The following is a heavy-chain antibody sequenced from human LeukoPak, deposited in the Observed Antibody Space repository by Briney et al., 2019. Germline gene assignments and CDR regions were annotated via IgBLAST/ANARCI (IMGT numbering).Heavy chain of an antibody. CDR1: GFTFSSYS. D-gene: IGHD1-26*01. J-gene: IGHJ4*02. V-gene: IGHV3-21*04. CDR3: AKDVGIVGATSPFDY. Sequence: GGSLRLSCAASGFTFSSYSMNWVRQAPGKGLEWVSSISSSSSYIYYADSVKGRFTISRDNAKNSLYLQMNSLRAEGTAVYYCAKDVGIVGATSPFDYWGQGTLVTVSS. CDR2: ISSSSSYI.